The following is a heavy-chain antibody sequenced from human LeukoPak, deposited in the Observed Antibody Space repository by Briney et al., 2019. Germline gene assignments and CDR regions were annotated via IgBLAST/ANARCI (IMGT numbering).Heavy chain of an antibody. Sequence: ASVKVSYKASGYTFTSYYMHWVRQAPGQGLEWMGIINPSGGSTSYAQKFQGRVTMTRDTSTSTVYMELSSLRSEDTAVYYCARDLGQRGGYYYYGMDVWGQGTTVTVSS. J-gene: IGHJ6*02. CDR1: GYTFTSYY. V-gene: IGHV1-46*01. CDR2: INPSGGST. CDR3: ARDLGQRGGYYYYGMDV.